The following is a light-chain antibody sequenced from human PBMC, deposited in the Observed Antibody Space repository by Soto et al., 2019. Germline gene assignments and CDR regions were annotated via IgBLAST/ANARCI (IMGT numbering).Light chain of an antibody. Sequence: QSVLTQPASVSGSPGQSITISCTGTSSDVGGYNYVSWYQHHPGKAPKLMIYEVSNRPSGVSNRFSGSKSGNTASLTISGLQAEDEAEYYCSSCTGSSTLVFGGGTKLTVL. CDR1: SSDVGGYNY. V-gene: IGLV2-14*01. CDR2: EVS. CDR3: SSCTGSSTLV. J-gene: IGLJ2*01.